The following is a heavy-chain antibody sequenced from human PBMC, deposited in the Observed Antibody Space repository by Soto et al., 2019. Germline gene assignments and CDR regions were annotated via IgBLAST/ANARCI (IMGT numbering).Heavy chain of an antibody. CDR1: GYTITCCA. D-gene: IGHD4-17*01. J-gene: IGHJ4*02. Sequence: ASVKVSCKASGYTITCCAMHWVRQAPGQRLEWMGWINAGNGNTKYSQKFQGRVTITRDTSASTAYMELSSLRSEDTAVYYCARDPDYGDYGTSPADDYWGQGTLVTVSS. CDR2: INAGNGNT. CDR3: ARDPDYGDYGTSPADDY. V-gene: IGHV1-3*01.